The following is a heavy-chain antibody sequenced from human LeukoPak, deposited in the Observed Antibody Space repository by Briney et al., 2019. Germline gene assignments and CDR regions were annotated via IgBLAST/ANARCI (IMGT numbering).Heavy chain of an antibody. D-gene: IGHD1-26*01. J-gene: IGHJ4*02. Sequence: SETLSLTCSVSGGSISSSSNYWGWIRQPPGKGLEWIGSIYYSGDTYYNPSLRSRVIISVDTSKNQFSLKLTSVTAADTAVYYCARGMTGSYFGYFDYWGQGTLVTVSS. CDR2: IYYSGDT. V-gene: IGHV4-39*01. CDR3: ARGMTGSYFGYFDY. CDR1: GGSISSSSNY.